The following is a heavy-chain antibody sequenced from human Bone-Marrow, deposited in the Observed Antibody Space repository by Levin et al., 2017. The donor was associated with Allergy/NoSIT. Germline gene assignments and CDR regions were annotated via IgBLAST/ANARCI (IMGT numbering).Heavy chain of an antibody. CDR1: EFTFSTYW. D-gene: IGHD3-10*01. Sequence: GGSLRLSCAASEFTFSTYWMTWVRQAAGKGLEWVATINQGGSETYYVESVKGRFTISRDTAESSVYLHMNSLRAEDTAVYYCARDYYREHDYWGQGTLVTVSS. V-gene: IGHV3-7*01. CDR3: ARDYYREHDY. J-gene: IGHJ4*02. CDR2: INQGGSET.